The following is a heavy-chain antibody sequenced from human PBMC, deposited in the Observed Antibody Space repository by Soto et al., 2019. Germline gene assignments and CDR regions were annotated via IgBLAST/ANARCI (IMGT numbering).Heavy chain of an antibody. D-gene: IGHD3-3*01. CDR1: GFTFSSYS. CDR2: MTSGSTYI. CDR3: ARDSTIFGVVIMTAFDV. J-gene: IGHJ3*01. Sequence: GGSLRLCCAASGFTFSSYSMNWVRQAPGKGLEWVSSMTSGSTYIYYADSVKGRFTISRDNAKRSLYLQMNSLRAEDTAVYYCARDSTIFGVVIMTAFDVWGQGTMVTVSS. V-gene: IGHV3-21*01.